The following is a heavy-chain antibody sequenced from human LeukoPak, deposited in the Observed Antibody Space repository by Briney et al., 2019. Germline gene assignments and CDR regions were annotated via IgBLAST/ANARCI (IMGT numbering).Heavy chain of an antibody. Sequence: ASVKVSCKASGYTFTSYGISWVRQAPGQGLEWMGWISAYNGNTNYAQKLQGRVTMTADTSTSTAYMELRSLRSDDTAVYYCARDLVAAAGTNYYYYMDVWGKGTTVTVSS. CDR3: ARDLVAAAGTNYYYYMDV. D-gene: IGHD6-13*01. V-gene: IGHV1-18*01. J-gene: IGHJ6*03. CDR1: GYTFTSYG. CDR2: ISAYNGNT.